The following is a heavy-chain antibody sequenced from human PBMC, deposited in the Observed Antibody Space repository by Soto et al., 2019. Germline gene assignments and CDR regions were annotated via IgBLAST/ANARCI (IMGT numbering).Heavy chain of an antibody. D-gene: IGHD2-2*01. J-gene: IGHJ6*02. CDR1: GFTFTNAW. CDR3: TRGGVPEAAKGYYYDAIDV. Sequence: EVQLVESGGGLVEPGGSLRLSCAASGFTFTNAWMNWVRQAPGRALEWVARITSKAAGGTTDYAAPVKGRFSISRDDSKTTLYLQMNSLKAEDTAVYSCTRGGVPEAAKGYYYDAIDVWGQGTTVTVSS. V-gene: IGHV3-15*07. CDR2: ITSKAAGGTT.